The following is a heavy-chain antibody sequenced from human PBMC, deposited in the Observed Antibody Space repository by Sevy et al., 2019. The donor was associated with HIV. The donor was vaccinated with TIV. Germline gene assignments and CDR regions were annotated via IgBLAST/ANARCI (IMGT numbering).Heavy chain of an antibody. Sequence: GGSLRLSCAASGFSFSDYRMHWVRQAPGKGLEWVAVISYDGRNNKYNEDSVKGRLTISRDNSKNTLYLQMNSLRAEDTAIYYCARDRGEILSSAFDYWGQGTLVTVSS. D-gene: IGHD3-16*01. CDR3: ARDRGEILSSAFDY. CDR2: ISYDGRNNK. J-gene: IGHJ4*02. V-gene: IGHV3-30*03. CDR1: GFSFSDYR.